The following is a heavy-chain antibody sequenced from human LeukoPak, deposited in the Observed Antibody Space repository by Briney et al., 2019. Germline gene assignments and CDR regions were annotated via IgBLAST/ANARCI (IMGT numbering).Heavy chain of an antibody. J-gene: IGHJ4*02. CDR3: ARESESSGWYDY. CDR2: ISGDGGST. Sequence: GGSLRLSCAAPGFMFHDYAIHWVRQAPGKGLEWVSLISGDGGSTFYADSVKGRFTISRDNSKNSLYLQMNSLRSDDTALYYCARESESSGWYDYWGPGTLVTVSS. D-gene: IGHD6-19*01. CDR1: GFMFHDYA. V-gene: IGHV3-43*02.